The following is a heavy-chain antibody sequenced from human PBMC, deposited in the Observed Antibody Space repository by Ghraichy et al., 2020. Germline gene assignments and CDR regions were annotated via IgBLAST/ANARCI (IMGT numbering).Heavy chain of an antibody. D-gene: IGHD3-16*02. CDR1: GDSVSSNSVA. CDR2: TYYRSKWFY. CDR3: ARERYRVYEY. V-gene: IGHV6-1*01. J-gene: IGHJ4*02. Sequence: SQTLSLTCAISGDSVSSNSVAWNWIRQSPSRGLEWLGRTYYRSKWFYDYAESVKSRISINPDPSKNQFSLQLNSVTPEDTAVYFCARERYRVYEYWGQGTLVTVSS.